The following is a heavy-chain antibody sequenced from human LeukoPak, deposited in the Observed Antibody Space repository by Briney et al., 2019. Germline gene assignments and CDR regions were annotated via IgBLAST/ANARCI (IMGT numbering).Heavy chain of an antibody. CDR1: GGSISSSSYY. J-gene: IGHJ3*02. Sequence: SETLSLTCTVSGGSISSSSYYWGWIRQPPGKGLEWIGYIYYSGSTNYNPSLKSRVTISVDTSKNQFSLKLSSVTAADTAVYYCARGRVARGAFDIWGQGTTVTVSS. CDR3: ARGRVARGAFDI. CDR2: IYYSGST. V-gene: IGHV4-61*05. D-gene: IGHD2-15*01.